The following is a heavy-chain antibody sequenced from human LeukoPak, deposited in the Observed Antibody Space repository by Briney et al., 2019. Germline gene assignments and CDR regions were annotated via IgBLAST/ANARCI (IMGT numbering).Heavy chain of an antibody. CDR2: ISSSGSGGNT. CDR3: AKDRTVGASHRYFDL. D-gene: IGHD1-26*01. CDR1: GVTLSSYA. Sequence: GGSLRLSCAASGVTLSSYAMSWARQAPGKGLEWVSGISSSGSGGNTYYADSVKGRFTISRDSSKNTLFLHMNTLRAEDTAIYYCAKDRTVGASHRYFDLWGRGTLVTVSS. V-gene: IGHV3-23*01. J-gene: IGHJ2*01.